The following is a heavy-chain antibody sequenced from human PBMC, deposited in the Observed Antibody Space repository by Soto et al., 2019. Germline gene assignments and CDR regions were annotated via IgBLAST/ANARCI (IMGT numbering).Heavy chain of an antibody. CDR1: GFTFSNYW. Sequence: VGSLRLSCAASGFTFSNYWMHWVRQAPGKGLEWVSYISTSSTYTNYADSVKGRFTISSDNAKNSLSLQMNSLRAEDTAVYYCERDPDSSRYADWYFDLWGRGTLVTVSS. CDR2: ISTSSTYT. V-gene: IGHV3-11*06. J-gene: IGHJ2*01. CDR3: ERDPDSSRYADWYFDL. D-gene: IGHD3-22*01.